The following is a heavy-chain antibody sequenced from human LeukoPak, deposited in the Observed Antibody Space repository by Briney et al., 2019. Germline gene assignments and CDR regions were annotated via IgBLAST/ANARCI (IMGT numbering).Heavy chain of an antibody. J-gene: IGHJ6*04. CDR3: ARVMYGYYYGSGSLDV. CDR2: IRYDGSNK. Sequence: PGGSLRLSCAASGFTFSSYGMHWVRQAPGKGLEWVAFIRYDGSNKYYADSVKGRFTISRDNSKNTLYLQMNSLRAEDTAVYYCARVMYGYYYGSGSLDVWGKGTTVTVSS. CDR1: GFTFSSYG. D-gene: IGHD3-10*01. V-gene: IGHV3-30*02.